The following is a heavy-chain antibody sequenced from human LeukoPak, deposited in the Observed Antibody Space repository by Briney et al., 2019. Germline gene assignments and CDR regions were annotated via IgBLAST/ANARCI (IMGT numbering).Heavy chain of an antibody. Sequence: PGGSLRLSCAASGSTFSSYGMHWVRQAPGKGLEWVAVIWYDGSNKYYADSVKGRFTISRDNSKNTLYLQMNSLRAEDTAVYYCAREGRGSSSWWIYYYYGMDVWGQGTTVTVSS. CDR3: AREGRGSSSWWIYYYYGMDV. CDR1: GSTFSSYG. D-gene: IGHD6-13*01. CDR2: IWYDGSNK. V-gene: IGHV3-33*01. J-gene: IGHJ6*02.